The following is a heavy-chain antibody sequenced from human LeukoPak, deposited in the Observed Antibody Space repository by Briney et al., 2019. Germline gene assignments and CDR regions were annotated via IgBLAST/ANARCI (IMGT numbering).Heavy chain of an antibody. CDR2: TYYRAKWYN. CDR1: GDSVSSNSAA. CDR3: ARGSHGSYYDSSGYYDPHYGMDV. V-gene: IGHV6-1*01. D-gene: IGHD3-22*01. J-gene: IGHJ6*02. Sequence: SQTLSLTCALSGDSVSSNSAAWNWIRQSPSRGLEWLGRTYYRAKWYNDYAVSVKSRITINTDTSKNQFSLQLTSVTPEDTAVYYCARGSHGSYYDSSGYYDPHYGMDVWGQGTTVTVSS.